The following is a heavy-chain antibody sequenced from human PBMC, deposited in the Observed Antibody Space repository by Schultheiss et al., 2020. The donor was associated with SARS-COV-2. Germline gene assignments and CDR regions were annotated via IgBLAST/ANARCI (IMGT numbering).Heavy chain of an antibody. CDR3: ARGVVINIDAFDI. CDR2: ISYDGSNK. J-gene: IGHJ3*02. V-gene: IGHV3-30*01. CDR1: GFTFSSYA. Sequence: GESLKISCAASGFTFSSYAMHWVRQAPGKGLEWVAVISYDGSNKYYADSVKGRFTISRDNSKNTLYLQMNSLRAEDTAVYYCARGVVINIDAFDIWGQGTMVTGSS. D-gene: IGHD3-3*01.